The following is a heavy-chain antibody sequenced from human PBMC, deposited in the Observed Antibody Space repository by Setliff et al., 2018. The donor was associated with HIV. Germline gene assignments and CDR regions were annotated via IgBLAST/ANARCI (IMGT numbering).Heavy chain of an antibody. CDR3: ARDFKRYNSPCRFDP. J-gene: IGHJ5*02. CDR2: IYYSGRT. CDR1: GGSISSGGYY. V-gene: IGHV4-31*03. Sequence: SETLSLTCTFSGGSISSGGYYWSWIRQHPGKGLEWIGYIYYSGRTYYNPSLKSRVTISVDTSEIQFSLKLSSVTAADTAVYYCARDFKRYNSPCRFDPWGQGTLVTVSS. D-gene: IGHD6-13*01.